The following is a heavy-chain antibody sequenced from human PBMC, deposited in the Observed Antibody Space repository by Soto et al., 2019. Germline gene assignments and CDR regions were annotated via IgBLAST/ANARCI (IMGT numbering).Heavy chain of an antibody. CDR1: GFTFSSYS. CDR3: ARGSGINSSGWYYFDY. V-gene: IGHV3-21*01. D-gene: IGHD6-19*01. CDR2: ISSSGSYI. J-gene: IGHJ4*02. Sequence: EVQLVESGGGLVKPGGSLRLSCAASGFTFSSYSMNWVRQAPGKGLEWVSSISSSGSYIYYADSVKGRFTISRDNAKNSLYLQMNSLRAEDTAVYYCARGSGINSSGWYYFDYWGQGTLVTVSS.